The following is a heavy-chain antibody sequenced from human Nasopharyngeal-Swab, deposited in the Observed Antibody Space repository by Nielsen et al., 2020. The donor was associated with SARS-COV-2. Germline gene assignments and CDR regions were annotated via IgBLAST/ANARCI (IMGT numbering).Heavy chain of an antibody. V-gene: IGHV3-21*01. CDR1: GFTFSSYS. Sequence: GESLKISCAASGFTFSSYSMNWVRQAPGKGLEWVSSISSSSSYIYHADSVKGRFTISRGNAKNSLYLQMNSLRAEDTAVYYCARWDYSNYDLDYWGQGTLVTVSS. D-gene: IGHD4-11*01. CDR2: ISSSSSYI. CDR3: ARWDYSNYDLDY. J-gene: IGHJ4*02.